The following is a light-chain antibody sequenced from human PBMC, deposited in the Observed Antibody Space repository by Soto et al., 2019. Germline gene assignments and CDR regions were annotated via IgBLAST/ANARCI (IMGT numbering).Light chain of an antibody. CDR2: GAS. J-gene: IGKJ4*01. CDR3: QQYIDWPWGT. V-gene: IGKV3-15*01. Sequence: EIVMTQSPATLSLSPGETATLSCRASQSVHSNLAWFQQHPGQAPRLLIYGASSRATGIPVRFSGSGSGTEFTLTISSLQPEDFAVYYCQQYIDWPWGTFGGGTKVDIK. CDR1: QSVHSN.